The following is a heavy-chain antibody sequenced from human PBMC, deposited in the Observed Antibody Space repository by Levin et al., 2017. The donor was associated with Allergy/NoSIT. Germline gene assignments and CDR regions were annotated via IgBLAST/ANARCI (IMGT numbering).Heavy chain of an antibody. Sequence: GGSLRLSCAASGFTFSSYAMSWVRQAPGKGLEWVSAISGSGGSTYYADTVKGRFTISRDNSKNTLYLQMNSLRAEDTAVYYCAKDSPPQSVTGTTYLGFHWGQGTLVTVSS. D-gene: IGHD1-7*01. CDR2: ISGSGGST. CDR1: GFTFSSYA. V-gene: IGHV3-23*01. CDR3: AKDSPPQSVTGTTYLGFH. J-gene: IGHJ4*02.